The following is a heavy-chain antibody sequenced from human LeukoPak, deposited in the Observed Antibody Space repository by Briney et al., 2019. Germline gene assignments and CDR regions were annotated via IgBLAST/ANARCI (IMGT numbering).Heavy chain of an antibody. D-gene: IGHD6-19*01. J-gene: IGHJ4*02. CDR3: ARGSGSGWSWGTNYFDY. Sequence: AGGSLRLSCAASGFTFSTYSINWVRQAPGKGLEWVSSISSGSTYIYYADSVKGRFTISRDNAKNSLSLRMNSLRADDTAVYYCARGSGSGWSWGTNYFDYWGQGSLVTVSS. V-gene: IGHV3-21*01. CDR2: ISSGSTYI. CDR1: GFTFSTYS.